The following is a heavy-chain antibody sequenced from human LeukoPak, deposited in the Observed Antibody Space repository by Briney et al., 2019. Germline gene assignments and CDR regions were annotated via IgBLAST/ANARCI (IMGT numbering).Heavy chain of an antibody. CDR3: ARDKDYSYGVFAS. J-gene: IGHJ4*02. V-gene: IGHV1-18*01. CDR1: GNTFSKSI. CDR2: ISDYNSNT. Sequence: AAVKVSCKASGNTFSKSIINWVRQAPGQGVEGMGWISDYNSNTKYAERFQGRVTMTTDTATSAAYMELKGLSSDDTAMYFCARDKDYSYGVFASWGQGTLVTVSS. D-gene: IGHD5-18*01.